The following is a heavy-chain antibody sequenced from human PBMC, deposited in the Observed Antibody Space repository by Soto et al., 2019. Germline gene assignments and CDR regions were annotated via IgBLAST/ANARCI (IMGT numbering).Heavy chain of an antibody. Sequence: GGSLRLSCAASGFTFSSYAMSWVRQAPGKGLEWVSGITGSGVSTFYADSVKGRFTISRDNFKNSLDLKMNSLRAEDTAVYYCAKDLQLCGRDCYPYYFDYWGQGTLVTVSS. D-gene: IGHD2-21*02. CDR3: AKDLQLCGRDCYPYYFDY. CDR2: ITGSGVST. CDR1: GFTFSSYA. J-gene: IGHJ4*02. V-gene: IGHV3-23*01.